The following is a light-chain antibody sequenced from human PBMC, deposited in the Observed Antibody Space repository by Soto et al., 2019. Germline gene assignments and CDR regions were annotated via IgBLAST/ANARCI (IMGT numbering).Light chain of an antibody. CDR2: EVS. J-gene: IGLJ2*01. V-gene: IGLV2-14*01. CDR3: SSYATNRDVL. CDR1: ASDIGNYNY. Sequence: QSALTQPASVSGSLGQSMTISCTGTASDIGNYNYVSWYQQHPGKAPKTIIYEVSHRPSGISGRFSGSKSGNTASLTISGLQADDEADYYCSSYATNRDVLFGGGTKLTVL.